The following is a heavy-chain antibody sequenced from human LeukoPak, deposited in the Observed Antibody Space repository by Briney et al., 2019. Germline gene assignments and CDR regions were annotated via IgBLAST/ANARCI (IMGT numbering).Heavy chain of an antibody. CDR2: IYTSGST. V-gene: IGHV4-61*02. D-gene: IGHD2-2*02. J-gene: IGHJ4*02. Sequence: SQTLSLTCTGGGGSISSGSYYWSWSREPGGKGLEGIGRIYTSGSTNYNPARKSRITVGEDTTKNELSRKLSSVTAADTAVYYCARDRAGYCSSTSCYTGGFDYWGQGTLVTVSS. CDR1: GGSISSGSYY. CDR3: ARDRAGYCSSTSCYTGGFDY.